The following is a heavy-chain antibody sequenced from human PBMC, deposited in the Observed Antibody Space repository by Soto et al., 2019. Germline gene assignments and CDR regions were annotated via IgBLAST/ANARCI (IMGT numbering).Heavy chain of an antibody. CDR1: GYTFTSYG. V-gene: IGHV1-18*01. Sequence: ASVKVSCKASGYTFTSYGISWVRQAPGQGLEWMGWISAYNGNTNYAQKLQGRVTMTTDTSTSTAYMELRSLRSDDTAVYYCARDWSATSSSWPYYYGMDVWGQGTTVTVSS. CDR3: ARDWSATSSSWPYYYGMDV. CDR2: ISAYNGNT. D-gene: IGHD6-13*01. J-gene: IGHJ6*02.